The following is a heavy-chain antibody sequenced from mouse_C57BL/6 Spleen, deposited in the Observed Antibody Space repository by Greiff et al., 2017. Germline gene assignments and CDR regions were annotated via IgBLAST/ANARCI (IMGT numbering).Heavy chain of an antibody. D-gene: IGHD1-1*01. Sequence: VQLQQSGAELVRPGASVQLSCTASGFNIKDDYMPWVKQRPEQGLAWIGWIDPENGDTEYASKFQGKATITADTSSNTAYLQLSSLTSEDTAVYYCTTWVDGSSYEDYWGQGTSVTVSS. CDR3: TTWVDGSSYEDY. CDR1: GFNIKDDY. V-gene: IGHV14-4*01. J-gene: IGHJ4*01. CDR2: IDPENGDT.